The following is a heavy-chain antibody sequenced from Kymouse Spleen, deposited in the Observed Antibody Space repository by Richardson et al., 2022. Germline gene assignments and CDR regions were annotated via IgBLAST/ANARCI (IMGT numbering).Heavy chain of an antibody. CDR3: ARRWITGTTGYFDY. CDR1: GGSFSGYY. D-gene: IGHD1-7*01. CDR2: INHSGST. Sequence: QVQLQQWGAGLLKPSETLSLTCAVYGGSFSGYYWSWIRQPPGKGLEWIGEINHSGSTNYNPSLKSRVTISVDTSKNQFSLKLSSVTAADTAVYYCARRWITGTTGYFDYWGQGTLVTVSS. V-gene: IGHV4-34*01. J-gene: IGHJ4*02.